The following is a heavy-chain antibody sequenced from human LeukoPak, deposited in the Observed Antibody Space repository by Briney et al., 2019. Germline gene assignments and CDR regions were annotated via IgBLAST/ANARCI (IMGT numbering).Heavy chain of an antibody. CDR1: GGTFSSYA. CDR2: IIPIFGTA. CDR3: ATDGTGDRPDY. V-gene: IGHV1-69*05. J-gene: IGHJ4*02. Sequence: ASVKVSCKASGGTFSSYAISWVRQAPGQGLEWMGGIIPIFGTANYAQKFQGRVTITTDESTSTAYMELSSLRSEDTAVYYCATDGTGDRPDYWGQGTLVTVSS. D-gene: IGHD7-27*01.